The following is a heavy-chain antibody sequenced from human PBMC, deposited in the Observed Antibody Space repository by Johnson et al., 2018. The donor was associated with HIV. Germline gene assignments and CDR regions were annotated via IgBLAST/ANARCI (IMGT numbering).Heavy chain of an antibody. V-gene: IGHV3-66*02. CDR3: ARDWASGSYFWGRGAFDI. J-gene: IGHJ3*02. Sequence: VQLVESGGGLVKPGGSLKLSCTASGFTFSNAWMNWVRHAPGKGLEWVSVIYSGGNTYYADSVKGRFIISRDNFKNTLYLQMNSLRAEDTAVYYCARDWASGSYFWGRGAFDIWGQGTMVTVSS. D-gene: IGHD1-26*01. CDR2: IYSGGNT. CDR1: GFTFSNAW.